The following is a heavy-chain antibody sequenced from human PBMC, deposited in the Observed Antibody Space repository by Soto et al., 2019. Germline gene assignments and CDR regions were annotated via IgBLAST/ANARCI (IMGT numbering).Heavy chain of an antibody. D-gene: IGHD3-3*01. V-gene: IGHV3-7*01. CDR2: IKQDGSEK. Sequence: GGSLSLSCAASGFPFSSYWMSWVRQAPGKGLEWVANIKQDGSEKYYVDSVKGRFTISRDNAKNSLYLQMNSLRAEDTAVYYCAADYDFHYWGQGTLVTVSS. CDR3: AADYDFHY. J-gene: IGHJ4*02. CDR1: GFPFSSYW.